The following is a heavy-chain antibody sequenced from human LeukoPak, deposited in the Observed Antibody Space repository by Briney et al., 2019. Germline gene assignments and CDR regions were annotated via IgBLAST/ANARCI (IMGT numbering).Heavy chain of an antibody. D-gene: IGHD2-2*01. Sequence: SQTLSLTCAVSGGSISSGGYCWSWIRQPPGKGLERIGYIYHSGSTYYNPSLKSRVTISVDRSKNQFSLKLSSVTAADTAVYYCARGPRGCSSTSCTTNWFDPWGQGTLVTVSS. CDR3: ARGPRGCSSTSCTTNWFDP. CDR1: GGSISSGGYC. V-gene: IGHV4-30-2*01. CDR2: IYHSGST. J-gene: IGHJ5*02.